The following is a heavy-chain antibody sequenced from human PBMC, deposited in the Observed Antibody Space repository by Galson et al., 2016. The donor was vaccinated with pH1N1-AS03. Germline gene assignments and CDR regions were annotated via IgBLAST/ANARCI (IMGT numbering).Heavy chain of an antibody. CDR2: IYGGGDT. CDR1: GFTINNNY. V-gene: IGHV3-53*01. J-gene: IGHJ4*02. Sequence: LRLSCAASGFTINNNYMSWVRQAPGKGLEWVSVIYGGGDTFYADSVKGRFTISRDNSMNTVYLQMNSLRVEDTAVYYCAREPWGSTQGEYWGQGTLVTVSS. D-gene: IGHD3-16*01. CDR3: AREPWGSTQGEY.